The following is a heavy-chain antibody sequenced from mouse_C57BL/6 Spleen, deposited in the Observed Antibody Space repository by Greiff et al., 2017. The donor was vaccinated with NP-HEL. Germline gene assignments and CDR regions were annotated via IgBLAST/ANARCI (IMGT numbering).Heavy chain of an antibody. CDR3: ARNGYGSGGEGAY. Sequence: QVQLKQSGPELVKPGASVKISCKASGYAFSSSWMNWVKQRPGKGLEWIGRIYPGDGDTNYNGKFKGKATLTADKSSSTAYMQLSSLTAEDSAVYFCARNGYGSGGEGAYWGQGTLVTVSA. V-gene: IGHV1-82*01. CDR1: GYAFSSSW. J-gene: IGHJ3*01. D-gene: IGHD1-1*01. CDR2: IYPGDGDT.